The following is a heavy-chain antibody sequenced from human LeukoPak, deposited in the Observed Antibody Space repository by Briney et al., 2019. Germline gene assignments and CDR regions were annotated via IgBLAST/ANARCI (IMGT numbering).Heavy chain of an antibody. V-gene: IGHV4-39*01. Sequence: NPSETLSLTCTVSGGSISSSSYCWGWIRQPPGKGLEWIGTICYSGSTFYNPSLKSRVTISVDTSKNRFSLRLSSVTAADTAVYYCARSVYIVVEYYFDCWGQGALVTVSS. CDR3: ARSVYIVVEYYFDC. J-gene: IGHJ4*02. CDR2: ICYSGST. D-gene: IGHD2-15*01. CDR1: GGSISSSSYC.